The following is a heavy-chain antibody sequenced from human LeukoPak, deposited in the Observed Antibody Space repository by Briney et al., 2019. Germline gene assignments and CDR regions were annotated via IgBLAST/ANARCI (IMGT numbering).Heavy chain of an antibody. CDR2: FIPLFRTA. Sequence: SVKVSCKASGGTFSSYAISGVRQAPGQGVEGMGGFIPLFRTAHYPQTFQRRVTLTTDEPTRTAYLELSSLRSEDTPVYYCARVVEMATITWFDPWGQGTLVTVSS. D-gene: IGHD5-24*01. CDR3: ARVVEMATITWFDP. CDR1: GGTFSSYA. V-gene: IGHV1-69*05. J-gene: IGHJ5*02.